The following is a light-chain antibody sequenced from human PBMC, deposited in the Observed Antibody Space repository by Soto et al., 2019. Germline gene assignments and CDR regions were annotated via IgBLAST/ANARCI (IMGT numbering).Light chain of an antibody. CDR2: DDN. V-gene: IGLV1-51*01. CDR3: GSWDSSLSAYV. CDR1: SSNIGGNS. Sequence: QAVVTQPPSVSAALGQKVTISCSGSSSNIGGNSVSWYQQLPGTAPKLLIYDDNKRPSGIPDRFSGSKSGTSATLGITGFQTGDEADYYCGSWDSSLSAYVFGTGTKV. J-gene: IGLJ1*01.